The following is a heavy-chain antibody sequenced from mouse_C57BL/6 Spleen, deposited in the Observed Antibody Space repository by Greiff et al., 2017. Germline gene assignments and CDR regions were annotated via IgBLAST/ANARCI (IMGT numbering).Heavy chain of an antibody. Sequence: VQLQQSGPELVKPGASVKIPCKASGYTFTDYNMDWVKQSHGKSLEWIGEINPNNGGTIYNQKFKGKATLTVDKSSSTAYMELRSLTSEDTAVYYCAREGKWYFDYWGQGTTLTVSS. V-gene: IGHV1-18*01. CDR3: AREGKWYFDY. CDR1: GYTFTDYN. CDR2: INPNNGGT. J-gene: IGHJ2*01.